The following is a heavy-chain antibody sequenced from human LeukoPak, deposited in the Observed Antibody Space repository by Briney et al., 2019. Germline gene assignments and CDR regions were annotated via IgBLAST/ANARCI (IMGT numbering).Heavy chain of an antibody. D-gene: IGHD6-19*01. Sequence: PGGSLRLSCAASGFTFSSYAMSWVRQAPGKGREWVSAISGSGGSTYYADSVKGRFTISRDNSKNTLYLQMNSLRAEDTAVYYCAKDPEAWLPVRPLWWFDPWGQGTLVTVSS. J-gene: IGHJ5*02. V-gene: IGHV3-23*01. CDR3: AKDPEAWLPVRPLWWFDP. CDR2: ISGSGGST. CDR1: GFTFSSYA.